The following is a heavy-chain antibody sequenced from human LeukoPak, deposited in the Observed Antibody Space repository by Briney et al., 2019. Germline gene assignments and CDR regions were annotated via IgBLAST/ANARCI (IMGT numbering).Heavy chain of an antibody. J-gene: IGHJ4*02. CDR1: GFTVSSNY. Sequence: GGSLRLSCAASGFTVSSNYMSRVRQAPGKGLEWVSVIYSGGSTYYADSVKGRFTISRDNSKNTLYLQMNSLRAEDTAVYYCARDLYGSGSSAIDYWGQGTLVTVSS. V-gene: IGHV3-66*02. CDR3: ARDLYGSGSSAIDY. CDR2: IYSGGST. D-gene: IGHD3-10*01.